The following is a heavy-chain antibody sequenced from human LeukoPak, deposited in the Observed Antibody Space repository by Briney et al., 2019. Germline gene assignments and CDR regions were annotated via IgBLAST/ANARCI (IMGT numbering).Heavy chain of an antibody. J-gene: IGHJ6*03. CDR1: GFTFSDYY. CDR2: ISSSGSTI. D-gene: IGHD2-2*01. CDR3: ARAGLVVPAAKIQGYYMDV. Sequence: GGSLRLSCAASGFTFSDYYMSWIRQAPGKGLEWVSYISSSGSTIYYADSVKGRFTISRDNAKNSLYLQMNGLRAEDTAVYYCARAGLVVPAAKIQGYYMDVWGKGTTVTISS. V-gene: IGHV3-11*01.